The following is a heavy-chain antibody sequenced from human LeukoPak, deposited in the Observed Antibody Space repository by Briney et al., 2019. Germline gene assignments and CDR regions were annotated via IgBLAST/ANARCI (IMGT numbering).Heavy chain of an antibody. J-gene: IGHJ6*03. Sequence: GASVKVSCKASGYTFTSYDINWVRQATGQGLEWMGWMNPNSGNTGYAQKFQGRVTTTRNTSISTAYMELSSLRSEDTAVYYCARPGAQYYYYYYMDVWGKGTTVTVSS. CDR3: ARPGAQYYYYYYMDV. CDR2: MNPNSGNT. CDR1: GYTFTSYD. V-gene: IGHV1-8*01. D-gene: IGHD4/OR15-4a*01.